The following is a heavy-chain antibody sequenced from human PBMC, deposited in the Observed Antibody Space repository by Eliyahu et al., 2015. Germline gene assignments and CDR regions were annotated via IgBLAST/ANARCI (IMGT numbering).Heavy chain of an antibody. CDR3: ARETTVGASLDAFDI. D-gene: IGHD1-26*01. CDR2: ISSSSSYI. Sequence: EVQLVESGGGLVKPGGSLXLSCXASGFTXXSYSMNWVRQAPGKGLEWVSSISSSSSYIYYADSVKGRFTISRDNAKNSLYLQMNSLRAEDTAVYYCARETTVGASLDAFDIWGQGTMVTVSS. J-gene: IGHJ3*02. V-gene: IGHV3-21*01. CDR1: GFTXXSYS.